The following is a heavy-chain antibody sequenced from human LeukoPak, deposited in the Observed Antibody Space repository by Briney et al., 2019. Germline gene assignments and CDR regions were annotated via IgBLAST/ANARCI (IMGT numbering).Heavy chain of an antibody. Sequence: SEPLSLTCSASGGSMRSYSYYWAWIRQTPGKGLEWIGSIFSSGTTYYNPSLKSRVTISVDTSKNQFSLKLNSVTAADTAVYYSASHGGSGSYPPVRDDPWGQGTLVTVSS. D-gene: IGHD3-10*01. CDR1: GGSMRSYSYY. CDR2: IFSSGTT. CDR3: ASHGGSGSYPPVRDDP. J-gene: IGHJ5*02. V-gene: IGHV4-39*01.